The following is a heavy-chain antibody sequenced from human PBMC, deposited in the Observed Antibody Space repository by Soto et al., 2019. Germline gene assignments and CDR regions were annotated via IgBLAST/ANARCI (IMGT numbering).Heavy chain of an antibody. V-gene: IGHV3-23*01. Sequence: EVHLLESGGGLVQPGGSLRLSCAASGFTFNSYAMRWVRQAPGKGLEWVSAISGSGGSTYYADSVKGRFTMSRDNSKNTLYLQMNSLRGEDTAVYYCARRGPGTYFDYWGQGTLVTVSS. D-gene: IGHD6-13*01. CDR1: GFTFNSYA. CDR2: ISGSGGST. J-gene: IGHJ4*02. CDR3: ARRGPGTYFDY.